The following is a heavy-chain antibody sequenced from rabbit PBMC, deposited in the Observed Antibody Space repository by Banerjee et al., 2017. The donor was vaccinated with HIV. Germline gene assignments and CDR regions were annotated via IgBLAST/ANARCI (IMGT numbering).Heavy chain of an antibody. Sequence: QSLEESGGDLVKPGGTLTLTCKASGIDFSSSYYMCWVRQAPGKGLEWIGCIYAGSSDSTYYASWAKGRFTISKTSSTTVTLQMTSLTAADTATYFCATNADCVGYGCGTLNLWGQGTLVTVS. J-gene: IGHJ3*01. D-gene: IGHD6-1*01. CDR1: GIDFSSSYY. CDR3: ATNADCVGYGCGTLNL. CDR2: IYAGSSDST. V-gene: IGHV1S40*01.